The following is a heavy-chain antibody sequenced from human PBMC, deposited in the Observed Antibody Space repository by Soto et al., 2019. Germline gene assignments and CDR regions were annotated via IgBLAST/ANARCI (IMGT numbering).Heavy chain of an antibody. Sequence: EVQLLESGGGLVQPGGSLRLSCAASGFTFSTYAIHWVRQAPGKGPEWVSGIDASGGSTYYADFVKGRFTISRDNSKNTVYLQMNSLRAEDTAVYYCARFVPLDYWGRGTLVTVSS. J-gene: IGHJ4*02. CDR1: GFTFSTYA. CDR2: IDASGGST. V-gene: IGHV3-23*01. CDR3: ARFVPLDY. D-gene: IGHD6-6*01.